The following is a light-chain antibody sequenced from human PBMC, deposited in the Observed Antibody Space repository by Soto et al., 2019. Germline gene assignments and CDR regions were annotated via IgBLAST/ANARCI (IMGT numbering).Light chain of an antibody. CDR2: AAS. CDR1: QSISNY. V-gene: IGKV1-39*01. J-gene: IGKJ1*01. CDR3: QQSYNAPRT. Sequence: DIQMTQSPYSLSASVGDRVTITCRASQSISNYLNWYQQKPGKAPRLLIHAASSLQSGVPSRFSGSGSGTDFTLTISSLQPEDFAIYYCQQSYNAPRTFGPGIKVEIK.